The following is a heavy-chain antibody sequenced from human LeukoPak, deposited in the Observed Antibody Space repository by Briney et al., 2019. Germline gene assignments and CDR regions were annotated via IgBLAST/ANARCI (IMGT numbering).Heavy chain of an antibody. V-gene: IGHV3-21*01. J-gene: IGHJ6*03. CDR2: ISSSSSYI. CDR3: ARQGLYDRLYYYYYMDV. CDR1: GFTFSSYS. Sequence: TGGSLRLSCAASGFTFSSYSMNWVRQAPGKGLEWVSSISSSSSYIYYADSVKGRFTISRDSAKNSLYLQMNSLRAEDTAVYYCARQGLYDRLYYYYYMDVWGKGTTVTIPS. D-gene: IGHD3-22*01.